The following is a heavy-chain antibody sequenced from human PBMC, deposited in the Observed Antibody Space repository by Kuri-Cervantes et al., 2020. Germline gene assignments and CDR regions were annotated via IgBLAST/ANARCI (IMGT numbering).Heavy chain of an antibody. CDR3: ARVFYNYGGNSVGDNWFDP. Sequence: SETLSLTCTVSGGSISSGGYFWSWIRQHPGKGLEWIGYIYYSGSTYYNPSLKSRVTISVDTSKNQFSLKLSSVTAADTAVYYCARVFYNYGGNSVGDNWFDPWGQGTLVTVSS. D-gene: IGHD4-23*01. CDR2: IYYSGST. CDR1: GGSISSGGYF. V-gene: IGHV4-31*03. J-gene: IGHJ5*02.